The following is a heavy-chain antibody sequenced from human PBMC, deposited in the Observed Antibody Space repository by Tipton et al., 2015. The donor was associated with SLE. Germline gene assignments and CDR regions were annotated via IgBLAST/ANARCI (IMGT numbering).Heavy chain of an antibody. CDR3: ARAVLRYFDCLLSWGGYYGMDV. Sequence: QLVQSGAEVKKPGASVKVSCKASGYTFTSYGISWVRQAPGQGLEWMGWISAYNGNTNYAQKLQGRVTMTTDTSTSTAYMELRSLRSDDTAVYYCARAVLRYFDCLLSWGGYYGMDVWGQGTTVTVSS. J-gene: IGHJ6*02. CDR2: ISAYNGNT. D-gene: IGHD3-9*01. V-gene: IGHV1-18*04. CDR1: GYTFTSYG.